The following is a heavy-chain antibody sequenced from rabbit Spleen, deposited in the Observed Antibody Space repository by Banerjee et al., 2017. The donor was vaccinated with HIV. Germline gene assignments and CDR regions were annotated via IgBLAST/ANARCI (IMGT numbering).Heavy chain of an antibody. D-gene: IGHD8-1*01. CDR1: GLDFSSSDW. Sequence: QSLGGSGGDLVKPGAARALTCTASGLDFSSSDWIYWVRQAPGKGLEWISCLAGSSSGFTYSATWAKGRFTISKTSSTTVTLQMTSLTVADTATYFCARDTGSSFSSYGMDLCGPGTLVAVS. V-gene: IGHV1S40*01. CDR3: ARDTGSSFSSYGMDL. CDR2: LAGSSSGFT. J-gene: IGHJ6*01.